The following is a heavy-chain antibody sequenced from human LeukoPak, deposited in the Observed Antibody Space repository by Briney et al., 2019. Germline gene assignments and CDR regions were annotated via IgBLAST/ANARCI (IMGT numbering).Heavy chain of an antibody. J-gene: IGHJ5*02. V-gene: IGHV4-59*08. CDR2: ISYGGST. D-gene: IGHD6-19*01. Sequence: PSETLSLTCTVSGGSISSYYRSWIRQPPGKGLEWIGYISYGGSTNYNPSLKSRVTISVDTSKSQFSLKLSSVTAADTAVYYCARNPTVATSRSWFDPWGQGTLVTVST. CDR3: ARNPTVATSRSWFDP. CDR1: GGSISSYY.